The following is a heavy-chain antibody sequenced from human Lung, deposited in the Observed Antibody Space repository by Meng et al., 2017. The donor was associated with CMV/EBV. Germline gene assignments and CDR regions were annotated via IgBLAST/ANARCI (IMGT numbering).Heavy chain of an antibody. D-gene: IGHD3-10*01. CDR1: GFTFSNYW. CDR3: ARAATYYSGSGSYYDS. J-gene: IGHJ4*02. Sequence: GGSLGLXCAASGFTFSNYWMSWVRQAPGKGLEWVANIKQDGGERYYVDSVKGRFTISRDNAKNSLYLQMNSLRAEDTAVYFCARAATYYSGSGSYYDSWGQGTXVTVSS. V-gene: IGHV3-7*04. CDR2: IKQDGGER.